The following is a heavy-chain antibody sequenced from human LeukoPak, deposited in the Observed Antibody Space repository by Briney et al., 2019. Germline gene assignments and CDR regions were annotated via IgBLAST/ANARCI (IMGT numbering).Heavy chain of an antibody. CDR3: AREDDSWGPNNLDL. CDR1: GFTFSNYA. D-gene: IGHD7-27*01. CDR2: ISYDGSVE. Sequence: TGGSLRLSCAASGFTFSNYAMHWVRQAPGKGLEWVALISYDGSVEKNAASVKGRFTISRDNSKNTLYLQMNSLRAEDTAVYYCAREDDSWGPNNLDLWGQGTMVTVSS. V-gene: IGHV3-30*04. J-gene: IGHJ3*01.